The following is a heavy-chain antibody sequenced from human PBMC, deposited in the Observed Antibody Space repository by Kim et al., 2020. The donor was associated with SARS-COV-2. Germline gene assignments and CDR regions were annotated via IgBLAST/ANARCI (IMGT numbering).Heavy chain of an antibody. CDR3: AGTGTGFDY. CDR2: ISYDGSNK. Sequence: GGSLRLSCAASGFTFSSYGMHWVRQAPGKGLEWVAVISYDGSNKYYADSVKGRFTISRDNSKNTLYLQMNSLRAEDTAVYYCAGTGTGFDYWGQGTLVTVSS. D-gene: IGHD1-1*01. V-gene: IGHV3-30*03. CDR1: GFTFSSYG. J-gene: IGHJ4*02.